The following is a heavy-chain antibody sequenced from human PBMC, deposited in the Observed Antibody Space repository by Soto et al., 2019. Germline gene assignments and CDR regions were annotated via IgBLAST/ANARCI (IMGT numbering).Heavy chain of an antibody. CDR3: ARAPSEYSSSSSNPMIFYFDY. Sequence: GASVKVSCKASGGTFSSYAISWVRQAPGQGLEWMGGIIPIFGTANYAQKFQGRVTITADKSTSTAYMELSSLRSEDTAVYYCARAPSEYSSSSSNPMIFYFDYWGQGTLVTVSS. CDR1: GGTFSSYA. D-gene: IGHD6-13*01. CDR2: IIPIFGTA. V-gene: IGHV1-69*06. J-gene: IGHJ4*02.